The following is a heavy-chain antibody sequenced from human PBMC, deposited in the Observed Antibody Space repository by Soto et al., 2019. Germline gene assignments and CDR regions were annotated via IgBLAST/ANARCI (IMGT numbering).Heavy chain of an antibody. CDR2: INPNSGGT. V-gene: IGHV1-2*04. CDR1: GYTFTGYY. D-gene: IGHD3-10*01. CDR3: ARLGRLGAHYYGMDV. Sequence: GASVKVSCKASGYTFTGYYMHWVRQAPGQGLEWMGWINPNSGGTNYAQKFQGWVTMTRDTSISTAYMELSRLRSDDTAVYYCARLGRLGAHYYGMDVWGQGTTVTVSS. J-gene: IGHJ6*02.